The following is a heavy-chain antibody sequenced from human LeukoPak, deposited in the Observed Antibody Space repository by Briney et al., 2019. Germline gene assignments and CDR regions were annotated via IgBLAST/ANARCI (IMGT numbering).Heavy chain of an antibody. Sequence: PSETLSLTCTVSGGSIRSSYYYWGWIRQPPGKGLEWIGSIYDSGSTYYNPSLKSRVTMSVDTSKNQFSLKLNSVTAADTAVNYCARHYGPWGQGTLVTVSS. CDR1: GGSIRSSYYY. CDR3: ARHYGP. V-gene: IGHV4-39*01. J-gene: IGHJ5*02. D-gene: IGHD3-10*01. CDR2: IYDSGST.